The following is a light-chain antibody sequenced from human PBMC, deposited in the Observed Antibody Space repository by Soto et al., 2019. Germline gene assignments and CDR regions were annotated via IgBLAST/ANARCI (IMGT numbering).Light chain of an antibody. V-gene: IGKV3-15*01. CDR1: QSVSSN. CDR2: DAS. J-gene: IGKJ1*01. CDR3: QQYNNWPET. Sequence: EIVMTQSPATLSVSPGERATLSSRASQSVSSNLAWYQQKVGQAPRVLIYDASTRATGIPGRFSGSGSGTEFTLTISSLQSEDFAVYYCQQYNNWPETFGQGTKVEIK.